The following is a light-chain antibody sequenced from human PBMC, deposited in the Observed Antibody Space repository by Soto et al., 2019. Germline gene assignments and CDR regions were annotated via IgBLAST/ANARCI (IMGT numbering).Light chain of an antibody. V-gene: IGKV1-12*01. CDR2: SAS. J-gene: IGKJ4*01. CDR3: QQANSFLFT. CDR1: QDIGTW. Sequence: QMTQSPSSVSASVGDTVTITCRAAQDIGTWLAWFQQKPGKAPKLLISSASRLQSGVPSRFSGSGSGTDFTLTISSLQPEDSATYYCQQANSFLFTFGGGTNLEIK.